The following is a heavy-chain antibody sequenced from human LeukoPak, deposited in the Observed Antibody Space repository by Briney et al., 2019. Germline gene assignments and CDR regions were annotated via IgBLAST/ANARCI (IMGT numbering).Heavy chain of an antibody. J-gene: IGHJ4*02. CDR3: ARPHQIYVWGSPDY. V-gene: IGHV3-48*02. CDR1: GFTFSTYA. CDR2: ITSTSSTI. Sequence: GGSLRLSCAASGFTFSTYAMSWVRQAPGKGLEWVSYITSTSSTIYYADSVKGRFTVSRDNAKNSLFLQMDNLRDEDTAVYYCARPHQIYVWGSPDYWGQGTLVTVSS. D-gene: IGHD3-16*01.